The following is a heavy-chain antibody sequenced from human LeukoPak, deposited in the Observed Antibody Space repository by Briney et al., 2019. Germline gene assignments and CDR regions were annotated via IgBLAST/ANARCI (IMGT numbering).Heavy chain of an antibody. CDR3: ARGPTSTVTTNWFDP. D-gene: IGHD4-17*01. Sequence: SETLSLTCTVSGGSISSYYWSWIRQPPGKGLEWIGYIYYSGSTNYNPSLKSRVTISVDTSKNQFSLRLSSVTAADTAVYYCARGPTSTVTTNWFDPWGQGTLVTVSS. CDR2: IYYSGST. J-gene: IGHJ5*02. CDR1: GGSISSYY. V-gene: IGHV4-59*01.